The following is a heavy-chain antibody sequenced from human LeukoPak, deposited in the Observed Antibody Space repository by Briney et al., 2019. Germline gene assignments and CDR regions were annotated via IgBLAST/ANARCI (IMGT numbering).Heavy chain of an antibody. CDR3: ATLGGSGSFDY. CDR2: IIPIFGTT. J-gene: IGHJ4*02. D-gene: IGHD3-10*01. V-gene: IGHV1-69*13. CDR1: GDTFSSYA. Sequence: SVKVSCKASGDTFSSYAFNWVRQAPGQGLEWMGGIIPIFGTTNYGQKFQGRVTITADESTNTAHMELSSLRSEDTAVYYCATLGGSGSFDYWGQGTLVTVSS.